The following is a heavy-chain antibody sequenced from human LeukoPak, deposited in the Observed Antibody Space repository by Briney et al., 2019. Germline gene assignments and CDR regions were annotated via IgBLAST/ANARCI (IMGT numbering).Heavy chain of an antibody. CDR2: ISYDGSNK. V-gene: IGHV3-30*18. D-gene: IGHD3-16*01. Sequence: GRSLRLSCAASGFTFSSYGMHWVRQAPGKELEWVAVISYDGSNKYYADSVKGRFTISRDNSKNTLYLQMNSLRAEDTAVYYCAKSYDYVWGSFGGWGQGTLVTVSS. CDR1: GFTFSSYG. CDR3: AKSYDYVWGSFGG. J-gene: IGHJ4*02.